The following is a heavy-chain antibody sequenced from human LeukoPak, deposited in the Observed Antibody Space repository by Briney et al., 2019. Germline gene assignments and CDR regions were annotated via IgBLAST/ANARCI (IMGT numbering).Heavy chain of an antibody. J-gene: IGHJ4*02. V-gene: IGHV3-7*01. CDR1: GFTFSTYW. CDR2: IKHDGSEK. D-gene: IGHD3-3*01. Sequence: GGSLRLSCTASGFTFSTYWMSWVRQAPGKGLEWVAKIKHDGSEKYYVDSVKGRFTISRDNAKNSLNLQMNSLRAEDTAAYYCARDFVYYDFWSGAYYWGQGTLVTVSS. CDR3: ARDFVYYDFWSGAYY.